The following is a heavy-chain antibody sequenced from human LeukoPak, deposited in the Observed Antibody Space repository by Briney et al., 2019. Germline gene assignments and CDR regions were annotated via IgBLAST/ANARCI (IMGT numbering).Heavy chain of an antibody. J-gene: IGHJ4*02. V-gene: IGHV1-18*01. CDR1: GYMFTIYG. D-gene: IGHD5-12*01. CDR2: ISAFNGNT. Sequence: ASVKVSCMASGYMFTIYGISWVRQAPGQGVEWMGWISAFNGNTNYARNFQDRVTMTTDTSTSTAYMELTSLSSDDTAVYYCARSPPSTGYDRFDTWGQGTLVTVSS. CDR3: ARSPPSTGYDRFDT.